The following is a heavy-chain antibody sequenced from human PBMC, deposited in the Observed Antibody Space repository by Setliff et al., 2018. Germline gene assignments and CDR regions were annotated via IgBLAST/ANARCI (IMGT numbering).Heavy chain of an antibody. D-gene: IGHD5-12*01. CDR3: ARDPASSGYDTYYYYYYGMDV. V-gene: IGHV1-3*01. CDR2: INAGNGNT. CDR1: GYAFTSYA. Sequence: ASVKVSCKASGYAFTSYAMHWVRQAPGQRLEWMGWINAGNGNTKYSQKFQGRVTITRDTSASTAYMELSSLRSEDTAVYYCARDPASSGYDTYYYYYYGMDVWGQGTTVTVSS. J-gene: IGHJ6*02.